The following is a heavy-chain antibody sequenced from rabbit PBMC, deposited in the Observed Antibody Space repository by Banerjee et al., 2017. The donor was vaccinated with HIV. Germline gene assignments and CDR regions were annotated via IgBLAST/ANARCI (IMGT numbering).Heavy chain of an antibody. CDR2: IYNGDGST. CDR1: GFSFSGSYY. CDR3: ARSYDTYADYFNL. V-gene: IGHV1S45*01. J-gene: IGHJ4*01. Sequence: QQQLEESGGGLVKPEGSLTLTCTASGFSFSGSYYMCWVRQAPGKGLEWIACIYNGDGSTYYASWVNGRFTISKTSSTTVTLQMTSLTAADTATYFCARSYDTYADYFNLWGPGTLVTVS. D-gene: IGHD2-1*01.